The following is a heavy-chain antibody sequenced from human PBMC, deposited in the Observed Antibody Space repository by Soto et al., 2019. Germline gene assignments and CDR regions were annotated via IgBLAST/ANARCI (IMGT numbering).Heavy chain of an antibody. CDR2: TYYRSKWYN. CDR3: ARVSGSGSYYNGGLRYYYGMDV. CDR1: GDSVSSNSAA. V-gene: IGHV6-1*01. Sequence: SQTLSLTWAISGDSVSSNSAAWNWIRQSPSRGLEWLGRTYYRSKWYNDYAVSVKSRITINPDTSKNQFSLQLNSVTPEDTAVYYCARVSGSGSYYNGGLRYYYGMDVWGQGTTVTVSS. D-gene: IGHD3-10*01. J-gene: IGHJ6*02.